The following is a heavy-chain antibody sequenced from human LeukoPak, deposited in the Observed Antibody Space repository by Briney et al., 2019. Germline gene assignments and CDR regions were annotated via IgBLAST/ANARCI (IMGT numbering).Heavy chain of an antibody. CDR1: GGSISSYY. D-gene: IGHD3-22*01. CDR2: IYYSGST. CDR3: ARGHYDSSGYYLYYFDY. J-gene: IGHJ4*02. V-gene: IGHV4-59*01. Sequence: PSETLSPTCTVSGGSISSYYWSWIRQPPGKGLEWIGYIYYSGSTNYNPSLKSRVTISVDTSKNQFSLKLSSVTAADTAVYYCARGHYDSSGYYLYYFDYWGQGTLVTVSS.